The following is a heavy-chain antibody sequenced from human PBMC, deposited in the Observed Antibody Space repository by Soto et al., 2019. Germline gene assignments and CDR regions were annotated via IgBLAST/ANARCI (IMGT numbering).Heavy chain of an antibody. D-gene: IGHD3-10*01. CDR3: ATEPLWFGEGNWFDP. V-gene: IGHV3-23*01. CDR2: ISGSGGST. CDR1: GFTFSSYA. J-gene: IGHJ5*02. Sequence: EVQLLESGGGLVQPGGSLRLSCVASGFTFSSYAMSWVRQAPGKGLEWVSAISGSGGSTYYADSVKGRFTISSDNSKNTRYLEMNRVRAQDTAVYYCATEPLWFGEGNWFDPWGQGTLVTVS.